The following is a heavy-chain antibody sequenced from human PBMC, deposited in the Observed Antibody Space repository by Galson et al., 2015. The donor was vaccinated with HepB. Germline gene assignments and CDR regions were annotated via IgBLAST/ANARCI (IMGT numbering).Heavy chain of an antibody. CDR2: ISYDGSNQ. CDR3: ANDGPVYSDYVFSGLDV. V-gene: IGHV3-30*18. J-gene: IGHJ4*02. CDR1: GFTLSSYG. Sequence: SLRLSCAVSGFTLSSYGLHWLRQAPGKGLEWVAVISYDGSNQYYADSVKGRFTISRDNSKRTLYLQMNSLRAEYTAVYYCANDGPVYSDYVFSGLDVWGQGALVTVSS. D-gene: IGHD4-11*01.